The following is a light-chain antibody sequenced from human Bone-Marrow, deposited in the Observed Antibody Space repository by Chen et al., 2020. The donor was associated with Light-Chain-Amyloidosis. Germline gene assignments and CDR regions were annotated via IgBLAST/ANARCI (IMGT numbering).Light chain of an antibody. Sequence: SSELTQPPSASVSPGQTARITCSGDDLPTKYAYWYQQKPGQAPVLVIHRDTERPSGISERFSGSSSGTTATLIISGVQAEDEADYHCQSADSSGTYEVIFGGGTKLTVL. V-gene: IGLV3-25*03. CDR3: QSADSSGTYEVI. CDR2: RDT. J-gene: IGLJ2*01. CDR1: DLPTKY.